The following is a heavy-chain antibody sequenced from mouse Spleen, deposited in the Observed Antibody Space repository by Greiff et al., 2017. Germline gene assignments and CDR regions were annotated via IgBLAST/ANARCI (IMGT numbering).Heavy chain of an antibody. CDR3: ARGGYRYDDYAMDY. V-gene: IGHV1-61*01. D-gene: IGHD2-14*01. CDR2: IYPSDSET. J-gene: IGHJ4*01. Sequence: QVQLQQPGAELVRPGSSVKLSCKASGYTFTSYWMDWVKQRPGQGLEWIGNIYPSDSETHYNQKFKDKATLTVDKSSSTAYMQLSSLTSEDSAVYYCARGGYRYDDYAMDYWGQGTSVTVSS. CDR1: GYTFTSYW.